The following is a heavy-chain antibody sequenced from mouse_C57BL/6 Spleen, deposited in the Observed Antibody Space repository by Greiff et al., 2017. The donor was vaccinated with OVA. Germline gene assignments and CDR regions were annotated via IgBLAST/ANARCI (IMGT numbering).Heavy chain of an antibody. CDR2: IDPENGDT. CDR1: GFNIKDDY. J-gene: IGHJ1*03. CDR3: TTPSYGSSPWYFDV. D-gene: IGHD1-1*01. V-gene: IGHV14-4*01. Sequence: EVKLMESGAELVRPGASVKLSCTASGFNIKDDYMHWVKQRPEQGLEWIGWIDPENGDTEYASKFQGKATITADTSSNTAYLQLSSLTSEDTAVYYCTTPSYGSSPWYFDVWGTGTTVTVSS.